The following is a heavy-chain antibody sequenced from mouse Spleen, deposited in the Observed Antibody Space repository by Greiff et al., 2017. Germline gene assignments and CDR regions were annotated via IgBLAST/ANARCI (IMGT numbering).Heavy chain of an antibody. V-gene: IGHV5-4*02. Sequence: EVKLVESGGGLVKPGGSLKLSCAASGFTFSDYYMYWVRQTPEKRLEWVATISDGGSYTYYPDSVKGRFTISRDNAKNNLYLQMSSLKSEDTAMYYCARGGNWDDAMDYWGQGTSVTVSS. CDR3: ARGGNWDDAMDY. D-gene: IGHD4-1*01. CDR2: ISDGGSYT. J-gene: IGHJ4*01. CDR1: GFTFSDYY.